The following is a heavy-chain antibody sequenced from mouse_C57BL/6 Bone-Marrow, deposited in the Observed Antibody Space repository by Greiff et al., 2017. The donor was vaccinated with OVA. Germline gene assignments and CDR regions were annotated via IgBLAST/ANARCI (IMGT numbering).Heavy chain of an antibody. D-gene: IGHD2-4*01. CDR3: AKNSIYYDYDGGWFAY. J-gene: IGHJ3*01. CDR1: GYTFTDYY. Sequence: VQLQQSGAELVKPGASVKISCKASGYTFTDYYINWVKQRPGQGLEWIGKIGPGSGSTYYNEKFKGKATLTADKSSSTAYMQLSSLTSEDSAVYFCAKNSIYYDYDGGWFAYWGQGTLVTVSA. V-gene: IGHV1-77*01. CDR2: IGPGSGST.